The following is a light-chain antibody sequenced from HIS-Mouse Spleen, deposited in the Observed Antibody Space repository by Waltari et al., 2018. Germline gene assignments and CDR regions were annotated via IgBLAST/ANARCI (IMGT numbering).Light chain of an antibody. Sequence: DIQLTQSRSFLSASVGDRVTITCRASQGISSYLAWYQQKPGKAPKLLIYAASTLQSGVTSRFSGSGSGTEFTLTISSLQPEDFATYYCQQLNSYPPTFGQGTKVEIK. CDR2: AAS. CDR3: QQLNSYPPT. J-gene: IGKJ1*01. CDR1: QGISSY. V-gene: IGKV1-9*01.